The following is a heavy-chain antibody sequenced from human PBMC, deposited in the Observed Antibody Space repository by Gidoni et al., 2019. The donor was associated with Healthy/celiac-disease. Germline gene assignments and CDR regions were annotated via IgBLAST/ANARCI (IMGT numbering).Heavy chain of an antibody. Sequence: VVQPGRSLRLSCAASGFPFSSYGMHWVRQAPGKGLEWVAVISYDGSNKYYADSVKGRFTISRDNSKNTLYLQMNSLRAEDTAVYYCAKEAAAGPHLDYWGQGTLVTVSS. D-gene: IGHD6-13*01. J-gene: IGHJ4*02. V-gene: IGHV3-30*18. CDR2: ISYDGSNK. CDR3: AKEAAAGPHLDY. CDR1: GFPFSSYG.